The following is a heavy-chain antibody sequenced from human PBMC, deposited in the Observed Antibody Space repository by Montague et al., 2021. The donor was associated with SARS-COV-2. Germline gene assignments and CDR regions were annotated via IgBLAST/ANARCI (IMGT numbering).Heavy chain of an antibody. CDR2: INQGGAP. CDR1: RGSFSNYY. V-gene: IGHV4-34*01. J-gene: IGHJ3*02. CDR3: ARGRPVQGSFRHFDSISSGALDI. Sequence: SETLSLTCAVSRGSFSNYYWTWIRQSPGKGLEWIGEINQGGAPNYTPSLKSRVTTSLDTSKKQIFLKLNSVTVADTAVFFCARGRPVQGSFRHFDSISSGALDIWAQGSLVIVSS. D-gene: IGHD3-9*01.